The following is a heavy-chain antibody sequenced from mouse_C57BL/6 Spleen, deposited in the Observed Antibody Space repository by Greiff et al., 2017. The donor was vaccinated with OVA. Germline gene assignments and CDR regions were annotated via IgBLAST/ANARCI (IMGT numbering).Heavy chain of an antibody. CDR1: GYTFTDYN. V-gene: IGHV1-18*01. CDR2: INPNNGGT. J-gene: IGHJ1*03. D-gene: IGHD1-1*01. CDR3: ARPYGSSPYWYFDV. Sequence: VQLQQSGPELVKPGASVKIPCKASGYTFTDYNMDWVKQSHGKSLEWIGDINPNNGGTIYNQKFKGKATLTVDKSSSTAYMELRSLTSEDTAVYYCARPYGSSPYWYFDVWGTGTTVTVSS.